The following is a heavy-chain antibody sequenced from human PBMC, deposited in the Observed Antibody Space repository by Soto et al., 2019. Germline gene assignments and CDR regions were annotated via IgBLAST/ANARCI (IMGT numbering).Heavy chain of an antibody. CDR2: IRNKVNSYTT. J-gene: IGHJ4*02. CDR3: ARVGPSNYDSFDY. D-gene: IGHD4-4*01. CDR1: GFTFSDHY. V-gene: IGHV3-72*01. Sequence: GGSLRLSCAASGFTFSDHYMDWVRQAPGKGLEWVGRIRNKVNSYTTEYAASVKGRFTISRDDSKNSLHLQMNSLKTEDTAVYYCARVGPSNYDSFDYWGQGTLVTVSS.